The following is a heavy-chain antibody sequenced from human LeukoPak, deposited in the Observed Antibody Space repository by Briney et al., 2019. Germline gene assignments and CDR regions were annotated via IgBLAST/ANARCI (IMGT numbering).Heavy chain of an antibody. V-gene: IGHV4-31*03. CDR2: IYYSGST. CDR1: GGSISSGGYY. D-gene: IGHD1-20*01. J-gene: IGHJ6*02. CDR3: ARDGADNWNPDYYGMDV. Sequence: PSQTLSLTCTVSGGSISSGGYYWRWIRQHPGKGLEWIGYIYYSGSTYYNPSLKSRVTISVDTSKNQFSLKLSSVTAADTAVYYCARDGADNWNPDYYGMDVWGQGTTVTVSS.